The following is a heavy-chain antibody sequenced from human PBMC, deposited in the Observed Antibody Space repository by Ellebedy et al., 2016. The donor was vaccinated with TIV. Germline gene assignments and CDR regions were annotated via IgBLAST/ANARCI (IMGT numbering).Heavy chain of an antibody. CDR3: ARDVDVIRYFDWSSRSDYYGMDV. D-gene: IGHD3-9*01. CDR1: GFTFSSYW. V-gene: IGHV3-74*01. CDR2: INTDGSST. Sequence: GGSLRLSXLASGFTFSSYWMHWVRQAPGKGLVWVSRINTDGSSTNYADSVKGRFTISRDNAKNTLYLQMNSLRAEDTAVYYCARDVDVIRYFDWSSRSDYYGMDVWGQGTTVSVSS. J-gene: IGHJ6*02.